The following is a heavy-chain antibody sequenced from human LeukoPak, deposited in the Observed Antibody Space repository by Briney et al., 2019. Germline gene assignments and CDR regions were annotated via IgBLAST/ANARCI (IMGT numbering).Heavy chain of an antibody. J-gene: IGHJ4*02. Sequence: PSETLSLTCTVSGGSISSSSYYWGWIRQPPGKGLEWIGSIYYSGSTYYNPSLKSRVTISVDTSKNQFSLKLSSVTAADTAVNYCAKYYYDSSGYDYFDYWGQGTLVTVSS. CDR1: GGSISSSSYY. D-gene: IGHD3-22*01. CDR3: AKYYYDSSGYDYFDY. CDR2: IYYSGST. V-gene: IGHV4-39*07.